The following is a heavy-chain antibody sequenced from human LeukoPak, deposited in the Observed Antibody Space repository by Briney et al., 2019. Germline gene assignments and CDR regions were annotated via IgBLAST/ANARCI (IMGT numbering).Heavy chain of an antibody. Sequence: GGSLRLSCAASGFTFSRYAMHWVRQAPGKGLEWVAVISYDGSNKYYADSVKGRFTISRDNSKNTLYLQMNSLRAEDTVVYYCARNELLGHAFDIWGQGTMVTVSS. D-gene: IGHD1-7*01. CDR1: GFTFSRYA. V-gene: IGHV3-30-3*01. CDR2: ISYDGSNK. J-gene: IGHJ3*02. CDR3: ARNELLGHAFDI.